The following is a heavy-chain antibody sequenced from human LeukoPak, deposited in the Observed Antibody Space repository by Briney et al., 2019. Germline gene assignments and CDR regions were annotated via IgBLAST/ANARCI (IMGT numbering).Heavy chain of an antibody. Sequence: PGGSLRLSCAASGFTFSSYSMNWVRQAPGKGLEWVLSISSSSSYIYYADSVKGRFTISRDNAKNSLYLQMNSLRAEDTAVYYCATIPRLDCSSTSCLNWFDPWGQGTLVTVSS. CDR2: ISSSSSYI. V-gene: IGHV3-21*01. CDR3: ATIPRLDCSSTSCLNWFDP. J-gene: IGHJ5*02. D-gene: IGHD2-2*01. CDR1: GFTFSSYS.